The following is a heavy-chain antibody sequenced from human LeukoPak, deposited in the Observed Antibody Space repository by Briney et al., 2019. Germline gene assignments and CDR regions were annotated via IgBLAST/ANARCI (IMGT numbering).Heavy chain of an antibody. Sequence: VKPSETLSLTCTVSDGSVSCGNLYWRWIRQPPGKGLEWIGYVYYIGNTNYNPSLESPVTMSIDTSTNQFSLKLTSVTAADTAVYYCPRQYGVIEAFDYWGRGILVTVSS. CDR3: PRQYGVIEAFDY. J-gene: IGHJ4*02. CDR1: DGSVSCGNLY. D-gene: IGHD4-17*01. V-gene: IGHV4-61*01. CDR2: VYYIGNT.